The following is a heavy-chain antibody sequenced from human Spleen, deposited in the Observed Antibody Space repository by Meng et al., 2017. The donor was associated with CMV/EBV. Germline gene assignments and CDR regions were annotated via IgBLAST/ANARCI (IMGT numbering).Heavy chain of an antibody. CDR1: GGSFSDYY. V-gene: IGHV4-34*01. CDR2: INLGGST. CDR3: SRWPPAPPHYYYYGMDV. J-gene: IGHJ6*02. Sequence: SETLSLTCVDYGGSFSDYYWSWIRQPPEKGLEWIGEINLGGSTNYNPSPKSRVTITADISKSQSSLQWTSVPAADTAVYYLSRWPPAPPHYYYYGMDVWGQGTTVTVSS.